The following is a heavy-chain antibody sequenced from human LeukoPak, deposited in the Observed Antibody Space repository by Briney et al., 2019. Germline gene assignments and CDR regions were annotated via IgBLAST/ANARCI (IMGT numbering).Heavy chain of an antibody. J-gene: IGHJ4*02. V-gene: IGHV1-69*05. Sequence: GASVKVSCKASGGTFSSYAISWVRQAPGQGLEWMGGIIPIFGTANYAQKFQGRVTITTDTSTRTAYMELRSLESDDTAVYYCARVYTRGYQTSAQLQYSFDYWGQGTLVTVSS. CDR2: IIPIFGTA. D-gene: IGHD5-24*01. CDR1: GGTFSSYA. CDR3: ARVYTRGYQTSAQLQYSFDY.